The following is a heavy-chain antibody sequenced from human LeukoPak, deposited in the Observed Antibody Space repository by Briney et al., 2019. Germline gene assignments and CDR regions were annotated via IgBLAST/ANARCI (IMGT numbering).Heavy chain of an antibody. D-gene: IGHD6-13*01. CDR3: ARLSGYSSSCVDY. Sequence: SETLSLTWTVSGGSISSSSYYWGWIRQPPGKGLEWIGSIYYSGSTYYNPSLKSRVTISVDTSKNQFSLKLSSVTAADTAVYYCARLSGYSSSCVDYWGQGTLVAVSS. J-gene: IGHJ4*02. CDR1: GGSISSSSYY. CDR2: IYYSGST. V-gene: IGHV4-39*01.